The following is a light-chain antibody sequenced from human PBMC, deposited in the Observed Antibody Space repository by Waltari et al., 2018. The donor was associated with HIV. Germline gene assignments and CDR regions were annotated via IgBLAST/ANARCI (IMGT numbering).Light chain of an antibody. J-gene: IGLJ3*02. V-gene: IGLV10-54*01. Sequence: AGLPPPPSVSTDLGQNVTLTCTGNEKIMRHHGVGWRLRSPGHPPNVPSYSRGDRPPGISQKYSTSRSGNTASLTSPGLQGEDEAVYYCASWDSSLSEWVFGGGTRLTVL. CDR2: SRG. CDR1: EKIMRHHG. CDR3: ASWDSSLSEWV.